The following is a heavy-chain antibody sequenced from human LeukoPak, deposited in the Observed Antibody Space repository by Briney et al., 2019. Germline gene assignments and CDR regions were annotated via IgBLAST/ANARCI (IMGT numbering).Heavy chain of an antibody. Sequence: GGSLRLSCAASGFTFSSYTMNWVRQAPGKGLEWVAFIRYDGSNKYYADSVKGRFTISRDNSKNTLYLQMNSLRAEDTAVYYCAKTGGPKNVVVVAATNPYFDYWGQGTLVTVSS. CDR2: IRYDGSNK. CDR3: AKTGGPKNVVVVAATNPYFDY. V-gene: IGHV3-30*02. D-gene: IGHD2-15*01. CDR1: GFTFSSYT. J-gene: IGHJ4*02.